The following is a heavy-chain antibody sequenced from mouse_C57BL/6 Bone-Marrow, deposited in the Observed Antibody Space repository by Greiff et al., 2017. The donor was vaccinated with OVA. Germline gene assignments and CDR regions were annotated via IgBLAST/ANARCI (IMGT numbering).Heavy chain of an antibody. CDR2: IDPETGGT. Sequence: VQLQQSGAELVRPGASVTLSCKASGYTFTDYEMHWVKQTPVHGLEWIGAIDPETGGTAYNQKFKGKAILTADKSSSTAYMQLSSLTSEDSAVYFCARGGWSWFAYWGQGTLVTVSA. V-gene: IGHV1-15*01. CDR3: ARGGWSWFAY. J-gene: IGHJ3*01. D-gene: IGHD2-3*01. CDR1: GYTFTDYE.